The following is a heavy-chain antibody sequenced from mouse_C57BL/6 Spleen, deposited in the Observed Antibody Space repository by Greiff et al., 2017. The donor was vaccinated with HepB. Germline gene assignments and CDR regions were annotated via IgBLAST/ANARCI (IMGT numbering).Heavy chain of an antibody. Sequence: DVMLVESGGGLVQPGGSLKLSCAASGFTFSDYYMYWVRQTPEKRLEWVAYISNGGGSTYYPDTVKGRFTISRDNAKNTLYLQRSRLKSEDTAMYYCARGLYYGKAMDYWGQGTSVTVSS. J-gene: IGHJ4*01. CDR2: ISNGGGST. D-gene: IGHD1-1*01. CDR3: ARGLYYGKAMDY. CDR1: GFTFSDYY. V-gene: IGHV5-12*01.